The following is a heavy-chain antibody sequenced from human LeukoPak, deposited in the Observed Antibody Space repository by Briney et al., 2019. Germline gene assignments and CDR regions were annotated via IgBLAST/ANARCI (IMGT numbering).Heavy chain of an antibody. Sequence: SETLSLTCTVSGGSISSYYWSWIRQPPGKGLEWIGYIYYSGSTNYNPSLKSRVTISVDTSKNQFSLKLSSVTAADTAVYYCARHEGGYSSSSLYDYWGQGTLVTVSS. CDR1: GGSISSYY. J-gene: IGHJ4*02. CDR2: IYYSGST. V-gene: IGHV4-59*08. D-gene: IGHD6-6*01. CDR3: ARHEGGYSSSSLYDY.